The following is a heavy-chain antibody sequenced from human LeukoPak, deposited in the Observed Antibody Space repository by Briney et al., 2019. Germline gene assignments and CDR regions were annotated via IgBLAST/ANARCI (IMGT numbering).Heavy chain of an antibody. V-gene: IGHV1-18*01. J-gene: IGHJ4*02. CDR3: ARVSYVWGSYRSGYFDY. D-gene: IGHD3-16*02. CDR2: ISAYNGNT. Sequence: GASVKVSCKASGYTFTSYGISWVRQAPGQGLEWMGWISAYNGNTNYAQKLQGRVTMTTDTSTSTAYMELRSLRSDDTAVYYCARVSYVWGSYRSGYFDYWGQGTLVTVSS. CDR1: GYTFTSYG.